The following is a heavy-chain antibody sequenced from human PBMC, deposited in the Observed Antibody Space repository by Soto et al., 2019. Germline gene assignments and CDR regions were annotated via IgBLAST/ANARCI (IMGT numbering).Heavy chain of an antibody. Sequence: ASVKVSCKASGYTFTGYYMHWVRQAPGQGLEWMGWINPNSGGTNYAQKFQGRVTMTRDTSISTAYMELSRLRSDDTAVYYCARDVVPAYYYYGMDVWGQGTTVTVSS. J-gene: IGHJ6*02. CDR1: GYTFTGYY. CDR3: ARDVVPAYYYYGMDV. CDR2: INPNSGGT. V-gene: IGHV1-2*02. D-gene: IGHD2-2*01.